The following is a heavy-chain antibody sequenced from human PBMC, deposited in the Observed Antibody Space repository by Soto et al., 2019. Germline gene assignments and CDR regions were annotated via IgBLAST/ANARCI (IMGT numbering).Heavy chain of an antibody. CDR3: AMVDNYVTPTPQDV. V-gene: IGHV1-18*01. CDR2: ISPYTGDT. J-gene: IGHJ6*02. D-gene: IGHD3-16*01. Sequence: QVQLVQSGDEMKKPGASVRVSCKASGYIFVNYGIAWVRQAPGQGLEWMGWISPYTGDTHSASKVQGRLTMTTDTXPSTAYMDLGSLTSADTAVYYCAMVDNYVTPTPQDVWGQGTTVTVSS. CDR1: GYIFVNYG.